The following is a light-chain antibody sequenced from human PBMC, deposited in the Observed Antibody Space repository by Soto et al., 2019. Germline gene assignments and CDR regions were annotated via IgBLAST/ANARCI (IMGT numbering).Light chain of an antibody. J-gene: IGLJ3*02. CDR2: GNN. V-gene: IGLV1-40*01. CDR3: QYYDSSLSAL. CDR1: SSNIGAGYD. Sequence: QSVLTQPPSVSGAPGQRVTISCTGSSSNIGAGYDVHWYQQLPGTAPKLLIYGNNNRPSGVPDRFSGSKSGTSSSLAITGLQAEDEADYYCQYYDSSLSALFGGGTKVTVL.